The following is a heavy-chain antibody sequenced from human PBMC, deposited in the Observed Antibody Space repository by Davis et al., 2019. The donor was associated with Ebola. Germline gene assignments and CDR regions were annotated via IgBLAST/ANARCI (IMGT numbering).Heavy chain of an antibody. D-gene: IGHD1-26*01. CDR2: IYHSGST. V-gene: IGHV4-30-2*01. Sequence: PSETLSLTCAVSGGSISSGGYSWSWIRQPPGKGLEWIGYIYHSGSTYYNPSLKSRVTISVDRSKNQFSLKLSSVTAADTAVYYCARGNMDPEATFDYWGQGTLVTVSS. J-gene: IGHJ4*02. CDR3: ARGNMDPEATFDY. CDR1: GGSISSGGYS.